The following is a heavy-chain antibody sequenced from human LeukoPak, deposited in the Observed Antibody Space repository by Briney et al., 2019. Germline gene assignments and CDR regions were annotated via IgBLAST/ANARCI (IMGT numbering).Heavy chain of an antibody. J-gene: IGHJ6*03. D-gene: IGHD3-16*01. V-gene: IGHV4-34*01. CDR3: ARGLGYMDV. CDR1: GGSFCGYY. CDR2: INHSGST. Sequence: PSETLSLTCAVYGGSFCGYYWSWIRQPPGKGLEWIGEINHSGSTNYNPSLKSRVTISVDTSKNQFSLKLSSVTAADTAVYYCARGLGYMDVWGKGTTVTISS.